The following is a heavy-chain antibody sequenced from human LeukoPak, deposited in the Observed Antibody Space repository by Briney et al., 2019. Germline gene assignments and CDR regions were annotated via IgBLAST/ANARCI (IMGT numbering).Heavy chain of an antibody. D-gene: IGHD3-10*01. Sequence: VGSLRLSCAASGFSVSTKDMNWVRQTPGKLLEWISIIYSGADTYYADSVKGRFTISRDTSKNDLFLHMKNLRVEDTAVYYCARVGDHYHWYLDLWGRGTLVSVSS. CDR2: IYSGADT. V-gene: IGHV3-53*01. CDR1: GFSVSTKD. J-gene: IGHJ2*01. CDR3: ARVGDHYHWYLDL.